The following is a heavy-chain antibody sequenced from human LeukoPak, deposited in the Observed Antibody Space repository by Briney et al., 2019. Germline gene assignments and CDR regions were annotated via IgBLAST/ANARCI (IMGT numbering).Heavy chain of an antibody. CDR1: GGSISSSSYY. J-gene: IGHJ4*02. V-gene: IGHV4-39*07. Sequence: PSETLSLTCTVSGGSISSSSYYWGWIRQPPGTGLEWIGSIYYSGSTHYNPSLKSRVTISLDTSHNQFSLKLSSVTAADTAVYYCARDRRNVYYYGSGSYLRFDYWGQGTLVTVSS. D-gene: IGHD3-10*01. CDR3: ARDRRNVYYYGSGSYLRFDY. CDR2: IYYSGST.